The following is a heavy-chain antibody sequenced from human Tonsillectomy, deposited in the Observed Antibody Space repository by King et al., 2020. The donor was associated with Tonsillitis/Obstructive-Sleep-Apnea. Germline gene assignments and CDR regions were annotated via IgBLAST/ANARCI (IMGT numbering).Heavy chain of an antibody. J-gene: IGHJ4*02. D-gene: IGHD3-22*01. CDR1: GGTFSSYA. Sequence: QLVQSGAEVKKPGSSVKVSCKASGGTFSSYAISWVRQAPGQGLEWMGRIIPILGIANYAQKFQGRVTITADKSTSTAYMELSSLRSEDTAVYYCAAHDSSGSVVDYWGQGTLVTVSS. V-gene: IGHV1-69*04. CDR3: AAHDSSGSVVDY. CDR2: IIPILGIA.